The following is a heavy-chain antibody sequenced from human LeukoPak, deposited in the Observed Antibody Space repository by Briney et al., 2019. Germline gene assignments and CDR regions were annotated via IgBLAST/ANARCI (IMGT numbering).Heavy chain of an antibody. CDR1: GGSVSSYEYY. Sequence: PSETLSLTCTVSGGSVSSYEYYWGWIRQPPGKGPEWIGNTYYTGSTYYSPSLRSRVTMSVDTSKNQFSLKMSSVTAADTAVYYCARLSKGRYFDYIFDHWGQGTVVTVSS. J-gene: IGHJ4*02. D-gene: IGHD3-9*01. CDR2: TYYTGST. V-gene: IGHV4-39*01. CDR3: ARLSKGRYFDYIFDH.